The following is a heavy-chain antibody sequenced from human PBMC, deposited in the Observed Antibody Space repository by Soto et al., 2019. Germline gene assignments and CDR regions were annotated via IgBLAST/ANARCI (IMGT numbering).Heavy chain of an antibody. Sequence: PGESLKISCKGSGYSFTSYWIGWVRQMPGKGLEWMGIIYPGDSDTRYSPSFQGQVTISAAKSISTAYLQWSSLKASDTAMYYCARHPVGYCSGGSCYDRWFDPWGQGTLVTVSS. CDR1: GYSFTSYW. V-gene: IGHV5-51*01. CDR3: ARHPVGYCSGGSCYDRWFDP. D-gene: IGHD2-15*01. J-gene: IGHJ5*02. CDR2: IYPGDSDT.